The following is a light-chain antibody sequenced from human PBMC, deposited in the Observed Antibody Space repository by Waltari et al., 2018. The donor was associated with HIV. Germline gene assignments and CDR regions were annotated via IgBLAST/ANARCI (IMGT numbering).Light chain of an antibody. Sequence: HSGLTQPPSATGPPAQRVTIARSGDSSNVGRKTATRYQHSPGAAPRLPTQPSNQRSSWLPDRFSGSKSCTSASLAISGLQSEDEADYYCAAWDDSLNGRYVFGTGTKVTVL. CDR3: AAWDDSLNGRYV. CDR1: SSNVGRKT. CDR2: PSN. V-gene: IGLV1-44*01. J-gene: IGLJ1*01.